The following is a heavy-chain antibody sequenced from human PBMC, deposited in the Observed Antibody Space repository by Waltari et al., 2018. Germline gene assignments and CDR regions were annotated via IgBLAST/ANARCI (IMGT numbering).Heavy chain of an antibody. CDR1: GFTFSAYG. V-gene: IGHV3-30*02. J-gene: IGHJ3*01. CDR3: AKGLGVTNNDGFHV. Sequence: QVQLVESGGGVVRPGGSLRLSCAASGFTFSAYGLHWVRQAPGKGLEGLASILSDGSKKYFADSVKGRFTISRDNSKNTLYLQMNSLRAEDTAVYYCAKGLGVTNNDGFHVWGQGTMVTVSS. CDR2: ILSDGSKK. D-gene: IGHD4-17*01.